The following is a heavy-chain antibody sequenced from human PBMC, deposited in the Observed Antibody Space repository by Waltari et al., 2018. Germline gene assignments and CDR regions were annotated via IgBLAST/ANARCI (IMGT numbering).Heavy chain of an antibody. CDR3: ASIRYYDSSGYYSWFDP. Sequence: QVQLQQWGAGLLKPSETLSLTCAVYGGSFSGYYWSWIRQPPGKGLEWIGEINHSRSSNYNPSLKGRVTISVATSKNQFSLKLSSVTAADTAVYYCASIRYYDSSGYYSWFDPWRQGTLVTVSS. D-gene: IGHD3-22*01. CDR2: INHSRSS. V-gene: IGHV4-34*01. CDR1: GGSFSGYY. J-gene: IGHJ5*02.